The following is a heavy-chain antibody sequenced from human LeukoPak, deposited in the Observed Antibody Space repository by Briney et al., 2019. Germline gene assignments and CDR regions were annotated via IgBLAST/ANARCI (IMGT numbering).Heavy chain of an antibody. J-gene: IGHJ4*02. D-gene: IGHD6-19*01. Sequence: SQTLSLTCTVSGGPISSGSYYWSWIRQPAGKGLEWIGRIYTSGSTNYNPSLKSRVTISVDTSKNQFSLKLSSVTAADTAVYYCAAMTYNSGWHWNFDYWGQGTLVTVSS. CDR3: AAMTYNSGWHWNFDY. V-gene: IGHV4-61*02. CDR1: GGPISSGSYY. CDR2: IYTSGST.